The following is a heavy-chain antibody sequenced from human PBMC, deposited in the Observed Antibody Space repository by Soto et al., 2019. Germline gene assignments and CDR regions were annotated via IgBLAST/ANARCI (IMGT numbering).Heavy chain of an antibody. CDR1: GGSFSGYY. J-gene: IGHJ5*02. CDR3: ARCYGSGYNWFDP. Sequence: SETLSLTCAVYGGSFSGYYWSWIRQPPGKGLEWIGEINHSGSTNYNPSLKSRVTISVDTSKNQFSLKLSSVTAADTAVYYCARCYGSGYNWFDPWGQGTLVTPPQ. CDR2: INHSGST. V-gene: IGHV4-34*01. D-gene: IGHD3-10*01.